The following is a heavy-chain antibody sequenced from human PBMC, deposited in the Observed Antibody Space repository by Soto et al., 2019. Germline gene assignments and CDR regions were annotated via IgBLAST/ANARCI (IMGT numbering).Heavy chain of an antibody. CDR1: GGSMISSYY. Sequence: PSETLSLTCTVPGGSMISSYYWGWIRQPPGKGLEWIANMYFSGFYSGSTSYNPSLKSRVTISVDTSKNQFSLQVSSVTAADTAVYYCARGFDILSFGFCLDYWGQGTLVTVSS. V-gene: IGHV4-39*01. CDR3: ARGFDILSFGFCLDY. J-gene: IGHJ4*02. CDR2: MYFSGFYSGST. D-gene: IGHD3-9*01.